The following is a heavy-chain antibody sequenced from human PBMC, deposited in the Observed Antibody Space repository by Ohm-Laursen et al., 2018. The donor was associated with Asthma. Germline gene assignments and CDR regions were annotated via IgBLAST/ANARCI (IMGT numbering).Heavy chain of an antibody. CDR1: GDSISSGNNY. V-gene: IGHV4-61*01. Sequence: GTLSLTCTVSGDSISSGNNYWSWVRQPPGRELEWIAYMDSSGGANYNPSLQSRVTLSIDTSKNQVSPRLSSVTAADTALYFCARLDWAQSMFDSWGQGTLVIVSS. CDR3: ARLDWAQSMFDS. CDR2: MDSSGGA. D-gene: IGHD3-9*01. J-gene: IGHJ4*02.